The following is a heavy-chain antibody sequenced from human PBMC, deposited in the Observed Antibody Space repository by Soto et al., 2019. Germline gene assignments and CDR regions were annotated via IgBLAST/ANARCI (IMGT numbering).Heavy chain of an antibody. J-gene: IGHJ4*02. CDR1: GDTFTEYY. D-gene: IGHD2-21*02. Sequence: QVQLMQSGAEVKKPGASVKVSCKASGDTFTEYYIHWVRQAPGQGLEWMGTVNPSGGHTTYAQHFLGRVTMTRDTATSTRYMELTSLPSEDTAVYYCARGGHVVVVTAALDYWGQGTLVTVSS. CDR3: ARGGHVVVVTAALDY. V-gene: IGHV1-46*01. CDR2: VNPSGGHT.